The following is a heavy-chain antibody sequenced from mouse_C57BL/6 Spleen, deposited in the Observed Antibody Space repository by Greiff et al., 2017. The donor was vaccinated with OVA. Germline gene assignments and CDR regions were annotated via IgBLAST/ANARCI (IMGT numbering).Heavy chain of an antibody. CDR2: ISSGSSPI. V-gene: IGHV5-17*01. Sequence: EVKLMESGGGLVKPGGSLKLSCAASGFTFSDYGMHWVRQAPEKGLEWVAYISSGSSPIYYADTVKGRFTISRDNAKNTLFLQMTSLRSEDTAMYYCARDYYGSSYWYFDVWGTGTTVTVSS. CDR3: ARDYYGSSYWYFDV. D-gene: IGHD1-1*01. J-gene: IGHJ1*03. CDR1: GFTFSDYG.